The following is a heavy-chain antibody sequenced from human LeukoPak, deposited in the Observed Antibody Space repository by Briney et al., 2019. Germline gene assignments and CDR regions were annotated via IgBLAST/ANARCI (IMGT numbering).Heavy chain of an antibody. J-gene: IGHJ4*02. CDR1: GLAFSTYS. CDR3: AISSGGNSCDFDY. CDR2: ISSGSSTR. V-gene: IGHV3-48*02. Sequence: GGSLRLSCAASGLAFSTYSMNWVRQAPGKGLEWVSYISSGSSTRYYADSVRGRFTTSRDNAKNSLYLQMNSLGDDDTAVYYCAISSGGNSCDFDYWGRGTLDTVSS. D-gene: IGHD4-23*01.